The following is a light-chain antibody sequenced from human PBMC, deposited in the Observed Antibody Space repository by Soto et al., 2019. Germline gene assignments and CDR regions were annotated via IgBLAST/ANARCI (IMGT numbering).Light chain of an antibody. V-gene: IGKV3-20*01. CDR1: KSVSSSY. J-gene: IGKJ1*01. CDR3: QQYGSSSET. Sequence: EIVLTQSPHALSLSPGERATLSCRASKSVSSSYLAWYQQKPGQAPRLLIYGASSRATGSPDRFSGSGSGTDFTLTISRLQPEDVAVYYCQQYGSSSETFGQGTKVDIK. CDR2: GAS.